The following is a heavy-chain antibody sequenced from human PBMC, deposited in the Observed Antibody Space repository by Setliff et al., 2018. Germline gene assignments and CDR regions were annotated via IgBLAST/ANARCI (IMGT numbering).Heavy chain of an antibody. V-gene: IGHV4-34*01. Sequence: SEILSLTCAVYGGSFSGYQWSWIRQPPGKGLEWIGEINHSGSTNYNPSLKSRLTISVDASTNQFSLKLYSVTAADTAVYYCRYWSGYYNNDYWGQGTLVTVSS. J-gene: IGHJ4*02. D-gene: IGHD3-3*01. CDR3: RYWSGYYNNDY. CDR1: GGSFSGYQ. CDR2: INHSGST.